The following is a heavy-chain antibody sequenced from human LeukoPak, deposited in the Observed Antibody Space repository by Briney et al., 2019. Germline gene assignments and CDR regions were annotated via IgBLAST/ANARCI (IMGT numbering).Heavy chain of an antibody. CDR3: ARGCSGGSCYVY. D-gene: IGHD2-15*01. J-gene: IGHJ4*02. CDR1: GFTFSSYA. CDR2: ISSNGGST. V-gene: IGHV3-64*01. Sequence: GGSLRLSCAASGFTFSSYAMHWVRQAPGKGLEYVSAISSNGGSTYYANSVKGRFTISRDNSKNTLYLQMGSLRAEDMAVYYCARGCSGGSCYVYWGQGTLVTVSS.